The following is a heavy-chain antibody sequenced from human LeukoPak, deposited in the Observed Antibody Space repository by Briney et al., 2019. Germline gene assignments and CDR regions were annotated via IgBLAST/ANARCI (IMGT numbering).Heavy chain of an antibody. J-gene: IGHJ6*02. CDR1: GGSISSYY. V-gene: IGHV4-59*01. CDR2: IYYSGST. CDR3: ARTGIAVAGKPHYYYYYGMDV. Sequence: SETLSLTCTVSGGSISSYYWSWIRQPPGKGLERIGYIYYSGSTNYNPSLKSRVTISVDTSKNQFSLKLSSVTAADTAVYYCARTGIAVAGKPHYYYYYGMDVWGQGTTVTVSS. D-gene: IGHD6-19*01.